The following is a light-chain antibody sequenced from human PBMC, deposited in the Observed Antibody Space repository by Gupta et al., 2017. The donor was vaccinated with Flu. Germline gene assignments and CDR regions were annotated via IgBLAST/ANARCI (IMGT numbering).Light chain of an antibody. CDR3: QQYGSSPFT. J-gene: IGKJ4*01. V-gene: IGKV3-20*01. CDR2: GIS. Sequence: EIVLTQYPGTLSLSPGDRATLSCRAGQSVTSSYLAWFQQKPGQAPRLLIYGISNRATGIPDRFSGSGSGTDFSLTISRLEPEDFAVYYCQQYGSSPFTFGGGTKVEIK. CDR1: QSVTSSY.